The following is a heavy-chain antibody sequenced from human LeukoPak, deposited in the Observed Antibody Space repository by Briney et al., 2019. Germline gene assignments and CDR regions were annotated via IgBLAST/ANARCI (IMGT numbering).Heavy chain of an antibody. V-gene: IGHV4-4*09. CDR2: IYTSGST. Sequence: LEWIGYIYTSGSTNYNPSLKSRVTISVDTSKNQFSLKLSSVTAADTAVYYCARGVGVILDYWGQGTLVTVSS. D-gene: IGHD3-10*01. J-gene: IGHJ4*02. CDR3: ARGVGVILDY.